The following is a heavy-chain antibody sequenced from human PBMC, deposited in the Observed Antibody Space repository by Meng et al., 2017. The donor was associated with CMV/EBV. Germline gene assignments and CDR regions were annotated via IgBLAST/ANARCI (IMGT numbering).Heavy chain of an antibody. V-gene: IGHV5-51*01. D-gene: IGHD2-2*01. CDR2: IYPGDSDT. CDR3: ARRMGYCSSTSCYGVADAFDI. CDR1: GYSFTSHW. J-gene: IGHJ3*02. Sequence: GESLKISCKGSGYSFTSHWIGWVRQMPGKGLEWMGIIYPGDSDTRYSPSFQGQVTISADKSISTAYLQWSSLKASDTAMYYCARRMGYCSSTSCYGVADAFDIWGQGTMVTVSS.